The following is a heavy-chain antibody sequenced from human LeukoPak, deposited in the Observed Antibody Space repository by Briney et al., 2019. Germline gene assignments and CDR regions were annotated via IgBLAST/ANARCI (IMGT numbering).Heavy chain of an antibody. D-gene: IGHD2-21*02. Sequence: PGGSLRLSCAASGFTFSSYAMSWVRQAPGKGLEWVSAISGSGGSTYYADSVKGRFTISRDNSKNTLYLQMNSLRAEDTAVYYCAKDPPXEXVTXMWSVYYGMDVWGQGTTVTVSS. V-gene: IGHV3-23*01. CDR1: GFTFSSYA. CDR3: AKDPPXEXVTXMWSVYYGMDV. CDR2: ISGSGGST. J-gene: IGHJ6*02.